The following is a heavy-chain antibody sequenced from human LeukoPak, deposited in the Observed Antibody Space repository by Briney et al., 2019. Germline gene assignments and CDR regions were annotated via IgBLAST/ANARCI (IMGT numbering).Heavy chain of an antibody. V-gene: IGHV1-2*02. D-gene: IGHD6-13*01. CDR2: INPNSGGT. J-gene: IGHJ4*02. CDR1: GYTFTGYY. Sequence: ASVKVSCKASGYTFTGYYMHWVRQAPGQGLEWMGWINPNSGGTNYAQKFQGRVTMTRDTSISTAYMELSRLRSDDTAVYYCATAPGGSSSPRYYFDYWGQGTLVTVSS. CDR3: ATAPGGSSSPRYYFDY.